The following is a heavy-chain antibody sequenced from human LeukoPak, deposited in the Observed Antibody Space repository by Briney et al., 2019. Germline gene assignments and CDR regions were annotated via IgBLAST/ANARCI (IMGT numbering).Heavy chain of an antibody. D-gene: IGHD5-12*01. CDR2: INPNIGSK. Sequence: ASVRVSCKASGYMFTGKDMHWVRQAAGQGLEWMGWINPNIGSKNCAQKFQGRATMNRDTPISTAYMELSRLRSDDTAVYYCVRDYFRGDIVATIMDYWGQGTLVTVSS. V-gene: IGHV1-2*02. J-gene: IGHJ4*02. CDR3: VRDYFRGDIVATIMDY. CDR1: GYMFTGKD.